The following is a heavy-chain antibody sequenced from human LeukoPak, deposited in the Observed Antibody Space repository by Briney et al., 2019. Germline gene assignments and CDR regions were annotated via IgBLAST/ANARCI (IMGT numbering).Heavy chain of an antibody. J-gene: IGHJ4*02. D-gene: IGHD5-12*01. Sequence: PGGSLRLSCAASGFTFSTYWMSWVRQAPGKGLEWVGNIKEDGSDKYYGDSVKGRSTISRDNAKNSLYLQMNSLRAEDTAVYYCARDAPGYGGYGDWGQGILVTVSS. V-gene: IGHV3-7*01. CDR1: GFTFSTYW. CDR3: ARDAPGYGGYGD. CDR2: IKEDGSDK.